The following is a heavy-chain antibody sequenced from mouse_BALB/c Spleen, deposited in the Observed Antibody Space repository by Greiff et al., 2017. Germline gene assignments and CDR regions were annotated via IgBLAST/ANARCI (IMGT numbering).Heavy chain of an antibody. CDR3: AREGVTTATTWFAY. CDR2: IRNKANGYTT. CDR1: GFTFTDYY. V-gene: IGHV7-3*02. D-gene: IGHD1-2*01. J-gene: IGHJ3*01. Sequence: EVMLVESGGGLVQPGGSLRLSCATSGFTFTDYYMSWVRQPPGKALEWLGFIRNKANGYTTEYSASVKGRFTISRDNSQSSLYLQMNTLRAEDSATYYCAREGVTTATTWFAYWGEGTLVTVSA.